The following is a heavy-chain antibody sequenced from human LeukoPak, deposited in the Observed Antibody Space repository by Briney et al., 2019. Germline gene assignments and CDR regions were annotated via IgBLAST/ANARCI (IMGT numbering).Heavy chain of an antibody. D-gene: IGHD3-9*01. Sequence: SGESLKISCKGSGYSFANYFIAWVRQMPGKGLEWMGIIYPGDSDTRYSPSFQGQVTISADKSINTAYLQWSSLKASDTAMYYCARRRLANKKYYYYYYGLDVWGQGTTVTVSS. V-gene: IGHV5-51*01. CDR1: GYSFANYF. J-gene: IGHJ6*02. CDR3: ARRRLANKKYYYYYYGLDV. CDR2: IYPGDSDT.